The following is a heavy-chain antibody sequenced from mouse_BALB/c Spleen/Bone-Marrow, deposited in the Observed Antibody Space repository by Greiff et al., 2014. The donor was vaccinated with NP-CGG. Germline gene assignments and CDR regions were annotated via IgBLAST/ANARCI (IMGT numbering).Heavy chain of an antibody. CDR3: ARWEYYAMDY. D-gene: IGHD4-1*01. J-gene: IGHJ4*01. CDR2: IDPANGNT. V-gene: IGHV14-3*02. Sequence: EVQLQQSGAELVKPGASVKLSCTASGFNIKDTYMHWVKQRPEQGLEWIGRIDPANGNTKYDPKFQGKATITADTSSNTSYLQLSSLTSEDTAVYYCARWEYYAMDYWGQGTSVTVSS. CDR1: GFNIKDTY.